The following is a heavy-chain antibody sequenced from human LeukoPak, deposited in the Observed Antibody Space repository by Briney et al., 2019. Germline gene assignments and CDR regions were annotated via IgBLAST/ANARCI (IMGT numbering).Heavy chain of an antibody. J-gene: IGHJ4*02. Sequence: GGSLRLSCAASGFTFSSYAMSWVRQAPGKGLEWVSAISGSGGSTYYADSVKGRFTISRDNSKDTLYLQMNSLRAEGTAVYYCATFYPRSALLYSSSLFDYWGQGTLVTVSS. CDR2: ISGSGGST. V-gene: IGHV3-23*01. CDR3: ATFYPRSALLYSSSLFDY. CDR1: GFTFSSYA. D-gene: IGHD6-13*01.